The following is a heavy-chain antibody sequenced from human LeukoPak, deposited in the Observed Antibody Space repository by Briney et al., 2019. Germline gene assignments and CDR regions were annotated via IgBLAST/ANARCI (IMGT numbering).Heavy chain of an antibody. CDR3: AKSGDQRTFGWFDP. CDR1: GFTFSTYA. J-gene: IGHJ5*02. CDR2: ISGRGTST. V-gene: IGHV3-23*01. Sequence: GGSLRLSCAASGFTFSTYAMSWARQAPGKGLEWVSAISGRGTSTYYADSVKGRFTISRDNSKNTLYLQMSSLRAEDTAVYYCAKSGDQRTFGWFDPWGQGTLVTVSS. D-gene: IGHD3-10*01.